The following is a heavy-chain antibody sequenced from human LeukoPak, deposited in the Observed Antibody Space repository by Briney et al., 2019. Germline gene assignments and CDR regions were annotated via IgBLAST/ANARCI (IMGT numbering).Heavy chain of an antibody. CDR1: GGSFSRYY. D-gene: IGHD5-24*01. Sequence: SDTLSLTCAVNGGSFSRYYWSWIRQPPGKGLEWIGEINHRGSTNYNPSLKSRVTISVDTSKNQFSLKLNSVTAADTAVYYCARHRSKWLQSSFDYWGQGTLVTVSS. V-gene: IGHV4-34*01. CDR2: INHRGST. CDR3: ARHRSKWLQSSFDY. J-gene: IGHJ4*02.